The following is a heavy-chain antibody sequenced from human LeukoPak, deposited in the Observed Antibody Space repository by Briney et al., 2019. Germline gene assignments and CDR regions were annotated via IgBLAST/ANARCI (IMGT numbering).Heavy chain of an antibody. Sequence: GGSLRLSCAASGFTFSSYSMNWVRQAPGKGLEWVSYIRSSGSTIYYADSVKGRFTISRDNAKNSLYLPMNSLRDEDTAVYYCARELRMVRGVTEYYFDYWGQGTLVTVSS. CDR3: ARELRMVRGVTEYYFDY. CDR1: GFTFSSYS. D-gene: IGHD3-10*01. J-gene: IGHJ4*02. CDR2: IRSSGSTI. V-gene: IGHV3-48*02.